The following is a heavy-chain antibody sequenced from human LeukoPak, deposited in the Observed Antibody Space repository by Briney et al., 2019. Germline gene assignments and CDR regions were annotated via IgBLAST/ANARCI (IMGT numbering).Heavy chain of an antibody. CDR3: AKDYRRLLWFGDRLKGYYYGMDV. D-gene: IGHD3-10*01. J-gene: IGHJ6*04. CDR1: GFTFSSYA. Sequence: GGSLRLSCAASGFTFSSYAMSWVRQAPGKGLEWVSAISGSGGSTYYADSVKGRFTISRDNSKNTLYLQMNSLRAEDTAVYYCAKDYRRLLWFGDRLKGYYYGMDVWGKGTMVTVSS. CDR2: ISGSGGST. V-gene: IGHV3-23*01.